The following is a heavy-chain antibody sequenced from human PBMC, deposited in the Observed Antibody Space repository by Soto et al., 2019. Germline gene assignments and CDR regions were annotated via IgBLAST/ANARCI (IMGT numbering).Heavy chain of an antibody. V-gene: IGHV2-5*02. CDR2: IYWDDDK. Sequence: QITLKESGPTLVKPTQTLTLTCTFSGISLSTRGVGVGWIRQPPGKALEWLTLIYWDDDKRYSPSLKSRLTITKDTSKNQVVPTMTYMDPVDTATDYCAHNKPLFAYDSSGYYLGFDHWGQAPLLTVSS. CDR1: GISLSTRGVG. CDR3: AHNKPLFAYDSSGYYLGFDH. D-gene: IGHD3-22*01. J-gene: IGHJ4*02.